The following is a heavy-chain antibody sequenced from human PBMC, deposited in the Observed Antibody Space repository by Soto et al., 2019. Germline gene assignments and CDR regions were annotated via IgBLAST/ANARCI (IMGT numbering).Heavy chain of an antibody. CDR2: IIPIFGTA. CDR1: GGTFSSYA. J-gene: IGHJ6*02. CDR3: ARPSYSSPTYYYYGMEV. D-gene: IGHD5-18*01. Sequence: GASVKVSCKASGGTFSSYAISWVRQAPGQGLEWMGGIIPIFGTANYAQKFQGRVTITADESTSTAYMELSSLRSEDTAVYYCARPSYSSPTYYYYGMEVWGQGTTVTVSS. V-gene: IGHV1-69*13.